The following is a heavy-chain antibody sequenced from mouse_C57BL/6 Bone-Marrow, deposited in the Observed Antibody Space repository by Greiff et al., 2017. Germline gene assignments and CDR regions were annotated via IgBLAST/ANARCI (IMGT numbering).Heavy chain of an antibody. J-gene: IGHJ3*01. CDR1: GFTFNTYA. V-gene: IGHV10-3*01. CDR2: IRSKSSNYAT. Sequence: EVHLVESGGGLVQPKGSLKLSCAASGFTFNTYAMHWVRQAPGKGLEWVARIRSKSSNYATYYADSVKDRFTISRDDSQSMLYLQMNNLNTEDTAINYGVREGLLRPFAYWGQGTLVTVSA. D-gene: IGHD2-3*01. CDR3: VREGLLRPFAY.